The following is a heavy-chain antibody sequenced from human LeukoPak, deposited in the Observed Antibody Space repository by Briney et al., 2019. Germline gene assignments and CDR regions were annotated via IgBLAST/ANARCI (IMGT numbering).Heavy chain of an antibody. D-gene: IGHD4-23*01. J-gene: IGHJ4*02. CDR3: AREGTVVKRGANRFDY. CDR1: GYNFFTYG. Sequence: ASVKVSCKASGYNFFTYGITWVRQAPGQGLEWMGIINPSGGSTSYAQKFQGRVTMTRDTSTSTVYMELSSLRSEDTAVYYCAREGTVVKRGANRFDYWGQGTLVTVSS. V-gene: IGHV1-46*01. CDR2: INPSGGST.